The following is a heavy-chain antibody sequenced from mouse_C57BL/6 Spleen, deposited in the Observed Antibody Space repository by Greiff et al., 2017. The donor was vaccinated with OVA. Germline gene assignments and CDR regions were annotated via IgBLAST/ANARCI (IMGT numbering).Heavy chain of an antibody. CDR1: GFSLSTSGMG. D-gene: IGHD2-1*01. V-gene: IGHV8-12*01. J-gene: IGHJ2*01. Sequence: QVTLKESGPGLLQSSQTLSLTCSFSGFSLSTSGMGVSWIRQPSGKGLEWLAHIYWDDDKRYNPSLKSRLTISKDTSRNQVFLKITSVDTADTATYYCARSPYGIYFDYWGQGTTLTVSS. CDR3: ARSPYGIYFDY. CDR2: IYWDDDK.